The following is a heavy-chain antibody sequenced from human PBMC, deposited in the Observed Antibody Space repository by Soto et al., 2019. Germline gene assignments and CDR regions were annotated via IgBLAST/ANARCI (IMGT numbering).Heavy chain of an antibody. V-gene: IGHV1-69*13. D-gene: IGHD3-22*01. CDR2: IIPIFGTA. J-gene: IGHJ4*02. CDR1: GGTFSSYA. CDR3: ARDTRRVDSSGYSY. Sequence: VASVKVSCKASGGTFSSYAISWVRQAPGQGLEWMGGIIPIFGTANYAQKFQGRVTITADESTSTAYMELSSLRSEDTAVYYCARDTRRVDSSGYSYWGQGTLVTVSS.